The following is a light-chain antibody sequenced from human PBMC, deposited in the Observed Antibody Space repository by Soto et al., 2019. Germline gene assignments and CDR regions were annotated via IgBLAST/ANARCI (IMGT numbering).Light chain of an antibody. CDR2: DDS. J-gene: IGLJ1*01. CDR3: QVWDSSSDHYV. CDR1: NIGSKR. Sequence: SYELTQPPSVSVAPGQTARFTCGGNNIGSKRVNWYQQKPGQAPVLVVYDDSDRPSGIPERFSGSNSGNTATLTISRVEAGVEADYFCQVWDSSSDHYVFGTGTKLTVL. V-gene: IGLV3-21*02.